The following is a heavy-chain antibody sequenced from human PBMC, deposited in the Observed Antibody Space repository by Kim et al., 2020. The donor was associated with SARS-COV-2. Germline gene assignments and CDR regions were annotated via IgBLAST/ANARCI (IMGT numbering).Heavy chain of an antibody. CDR2: INAGNGNT. CDR3: ARVGPAAGEYYFDY. J-gene: IGHJ4*02. V-gene: IGHV1-3*01. D-gene: IGHD6-13*01. Sequence: ASVKVSCKASGYTFTSYAMHWVRQAPGQRLEWMGWINAGNGNTKYSQKFQGRVTITRDTSASTAYMELSSLRSEDTAVYYCARVGPAAGEYYFDYWGQGTLVTVSS. CDR1: GYTFTSYA.